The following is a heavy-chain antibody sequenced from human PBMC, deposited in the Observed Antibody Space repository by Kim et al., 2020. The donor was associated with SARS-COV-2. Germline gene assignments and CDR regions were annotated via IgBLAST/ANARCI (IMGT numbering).Heavy chain of an antibody. CDR3: ATTPESIAAAGTAGWFDP. V-gene: IGHV1-24*01. Sequence: ASVKVSCKVSGYTLTELSMHWVRQAPGKGLEWMGGFDPEDGETIYAQKFQGRVTMTEDTSTDTAYMELSSLRSEDTAVYYCATTPESIAAAGTAGWFDPWGQGTLVTVSS. D-gene: IGHD6-13*01. J-gene: IGHJ5*02. CDR1: GYTLTELS. CDR2: FDPEDGET.